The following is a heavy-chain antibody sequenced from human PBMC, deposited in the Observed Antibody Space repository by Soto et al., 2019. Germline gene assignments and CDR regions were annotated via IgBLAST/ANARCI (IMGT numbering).Heavy chain of an antibody. CDR3: TTDPSYSSSWDY. CDR2: IKSKTDGGTT. Sequence: PGGSLRLSCAASGFTFSNAWMSWVRQAPGKGPEWVGRIKSKTDGGTTDYAAPVKGRFTISRDDSKNTLYLQMNSLKTEDTAVYYCTTDPSYSSSWDYWGQGTLVTVSS. D-gene: IGHD6-13*01. CDR1: GFTFSNAW. V-gene: IGHV3-15*01. J-gene: IGHJ4*02.